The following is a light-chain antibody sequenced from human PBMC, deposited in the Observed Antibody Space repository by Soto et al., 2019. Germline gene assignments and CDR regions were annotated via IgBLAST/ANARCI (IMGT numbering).Light chain of an antibody. CDR1: SSDVGRYDY. V-gene: IGLV2-14*03. CDR3: TSYISSSTLGV. J-gene: IGLJ1*01. Sequence: QSLLTQPASVSGSPGQSITSSCTGTSSDVGRYDYVSWYQQHPGKAPKLLIYDVRSRPSGVSNRFSGSKSGNAASLTISGLQAEDEADYFCTSYISSSTLGVFGTGTKVTVL. CDR2: DVR.